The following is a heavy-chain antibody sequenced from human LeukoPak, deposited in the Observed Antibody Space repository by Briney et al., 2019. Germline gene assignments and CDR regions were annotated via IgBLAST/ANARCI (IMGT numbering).Heavy chain of an antibody. CDR1: GFTFSSYT. CDR2: ISSSSSYI. V-gene: IGHV3-21*01. CDR3: ARGSEGYCSGGGCYYGMDV. Sequence: PGVSLRLSCAASGFTFSSYTMNWLRQSPGKGLEWVSYISSSSSYIYYADSVKGRFTISRDNAENSLYLQMNSLRAEDTAVYYCARGSEGYCSGGGCYYGMDVWGQGTTVTVSS. J-gene: IGHJ6*01. D-gene: IGHD2-15*01.